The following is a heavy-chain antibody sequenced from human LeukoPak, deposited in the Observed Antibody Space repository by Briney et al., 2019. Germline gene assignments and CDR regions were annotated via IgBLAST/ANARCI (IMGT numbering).Heavy chain of an antibody. D-gene: IGHD6-25*01. CDR1: GHTFTGYY. J-gene: IGHJ4*02. Sequence: GASVKVSCKASGHTFTGYYMHWVRQAPGQGLEWMGWINPNSGGTNYAQKFQGRVTMTRDTSISTAYMALSSLRSDDTAVYYCARARALRAAVNYWGQGTLVTVSS. CDR3: ARARALRAAVNY. V-gene: IGHV1-2*02. CDR2: INPNSGGT.